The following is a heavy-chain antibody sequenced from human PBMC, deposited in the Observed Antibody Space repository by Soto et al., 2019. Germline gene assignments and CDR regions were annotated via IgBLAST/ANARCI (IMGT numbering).Heavy chain of an antibody. CDR3: ARDRLLRY. D-gene: IGHD3-9*01. Sequence: GGSLRLSCTASGFTFDTYSVNWVRQAPGKGLEWLSYISSASSSIYYADSVKGRFTISRDNANNSLYLQMHSLRAEDTAIYYCARDRLLRYWGQGTLVTVSS. J-gene: IGHJ1*01. CDR2: ISSASSSI. CDR1: GFTFDTYS. V-gene: IGHV3-48*01.